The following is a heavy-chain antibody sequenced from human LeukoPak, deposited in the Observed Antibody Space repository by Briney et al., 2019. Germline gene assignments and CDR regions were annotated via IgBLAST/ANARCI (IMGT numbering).Heavy chain of an antibody. CDR2: IYYSGST. D-gene: IGHD1-1*01. CDR1: GGSISSYY. J-gene: IGHJ6*03. V-gene: IGHV4-59*01. Sequence: SETLSLTCTVSGGSISSYYWSWIRQPPGKGLEWIGYIYYSGSTNYNPSLKSRVTISVDTSKNQFSLKLSSVTAADTAVYYCARGTPTLIDYYYYYMDVWGKGTTVTVSS. CDR3: ARGTPTLIDYYYYYMDV.